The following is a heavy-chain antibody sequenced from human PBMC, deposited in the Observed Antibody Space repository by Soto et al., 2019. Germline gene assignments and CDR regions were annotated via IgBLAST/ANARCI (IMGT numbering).Heavy chain of an antibody. J-gene: IGHJ4*02. D-gene: IGHD4-17*01. CDR3: ARYDFGTFDY. CDR1: GDSISSSFW. CDR2: IYHTEST. V-gene: IGHV4-4*02. Sequence: SETLSLTCAVSGDSISSSFWWSWVRQPPGKGLEWIGEIYHTESTVYNPSLKSRVTISLDKSKNQFSLNLDSVTAADTAVYYCARYDFGTFDYGCWGTLVTVSS.